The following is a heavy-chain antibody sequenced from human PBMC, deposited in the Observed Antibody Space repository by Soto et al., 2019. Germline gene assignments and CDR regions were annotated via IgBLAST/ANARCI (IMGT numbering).Heavy chain of an antibody. Sequence: EVQLLESGGGLVQPGGSLRLSCAASGFTFSSYAMSWVRQAPGKGLEWVSAISGSGGSTYYADSVKGRFTISRDNSKNTLDLQMNSLRAEDTAVYYCATPYYGDPKTAFDYWGQGTLVTVSS. V-gene: IGHV3-23*01. CDR1: GFTFSSYA. CDR2: ISGSGGST. CDR3: ATPYYGDPKTAFDY. D-gene: IGHD4-17*01. J-gene: IGHJ4*02.